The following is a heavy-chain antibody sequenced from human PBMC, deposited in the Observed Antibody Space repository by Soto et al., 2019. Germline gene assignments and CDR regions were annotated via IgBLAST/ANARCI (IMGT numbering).Heavy chain of an antibody. CDR2: IYYSGST. J-gene: IGHJ5*02. CDR1: GGSISSRGYY. V-gene: IGHV4-39*01. Sequence: SETLSLTCTVSGGSISSRGYYWGWIRQPPGKGLEWIGTIYYSGSTYYNPSLKSRVTISVDTSKNQFSLKLSSVTAADTAVYYCATSNWLDPWGRGTMVRVAS. CDR3: ATSNWLDP.